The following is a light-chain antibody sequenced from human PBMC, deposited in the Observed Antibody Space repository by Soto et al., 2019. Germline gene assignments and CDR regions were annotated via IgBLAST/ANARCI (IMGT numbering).Light chain of an antibody. CDR2: SAS. V-gene: IGKV1-27*01. Sequence: DIQLTQSPSSLSASVGDRVTITCRVSKGISSYLNWYRQKPGKVPKLLIYSASNLQSGVPSRFSGSGSGTDFTLTISSLQPEDVATYYCQRTYNAPRVFTFGPGTKVDIK. CDR3: QRTYNAPRVFT. J-gene: IGKJ3*01. CDR1: KGISSY.